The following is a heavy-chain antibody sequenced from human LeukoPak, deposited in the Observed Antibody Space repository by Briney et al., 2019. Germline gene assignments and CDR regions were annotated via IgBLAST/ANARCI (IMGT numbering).Heavy chain of an antibody. D-gene: IGHD3-3*01. CDR2: MNPNSGNT. J-gene: IGHJ5*02. CDR1: GYTFTNYG. CDR3: AGTYYDFWSGNNWFDP. V-gene: IGHV1-8*03. Sequence: ASVKVSCKASGYTFTNYGISWVRQATGQGLEWMGWMNPNSGNTGYAQKFQGRVTITRNTSISTAYMELSSLRSEDTAVYYCAGTYYDFWSGNNWFDPWGQGTLVTVSS.